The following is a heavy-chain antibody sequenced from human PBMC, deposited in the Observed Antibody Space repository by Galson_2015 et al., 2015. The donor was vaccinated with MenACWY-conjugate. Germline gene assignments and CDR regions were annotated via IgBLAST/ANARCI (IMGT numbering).Heavy chain of an antibody. CDR1: GYNFITYW. D-gene: IGHD1-26*01. CDR2: ISPGDSNT. Sequence: QSGAEVKKPGETLKISCKASGYNFITYWIGWVRQVPGKGLEWMGLISPGDSNTRYSPAFQGQVTISADKSISTAYLQWNSLQASDTAMYYCARHPPGGRGMDVWGQGTTVTVSS. V-gene: IGHV5-51*01. CDR3: ARHPPGGRGMDV. J-gene: IGHJ6*02.